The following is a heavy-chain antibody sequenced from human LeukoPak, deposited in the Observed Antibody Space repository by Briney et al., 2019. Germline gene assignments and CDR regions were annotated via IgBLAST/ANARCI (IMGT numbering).Heavy chain of an antibody. V-gene: IGHV3-30*02. CDR2: TTYDESDK. J-gene: IGHJ4*02. D-gene: IGHD3/OR15-3a*01. Sequence: GGSLRLSCAASGFTFSNYAMYWVRQAPGKGLEWVAFTTYDESDKYYADSVKGRFTISRDNSKNTLYLQITSLRAEDTAVYYCAKDRANAWTSDYWGQGTLVTVSS. CDR1: GFTFSNYA. CDR3: AKDRANAWTSDY.